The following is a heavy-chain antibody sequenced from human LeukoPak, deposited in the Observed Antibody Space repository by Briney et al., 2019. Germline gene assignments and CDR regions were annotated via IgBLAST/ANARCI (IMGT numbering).Heavy chain of an antibody. Sequence: PGGSLILSCAASGFTFSGSAMHWVRQASGKGLEWVGRIRSKANSYATAYAASVKGRFTISRDDSKNTAYLQMNSLKTEDTAVYYCTRYYYDSSGYYYLFDYWGQGTLVTVSS. V-gene: IGHV3-73*01. J-gene: IGHJ4*02. CDR3: TRYYYDSSGYYYLFDY. CDR2: IRSKANSYAT. CDR1: GFTFSGSA. D-gene: IGHD3-22*01.